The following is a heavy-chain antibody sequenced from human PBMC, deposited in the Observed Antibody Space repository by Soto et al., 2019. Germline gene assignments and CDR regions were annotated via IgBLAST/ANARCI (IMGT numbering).Heavy chain of an antibody. Sequence: VQLVESGGGLVQPGGSLRLSCAASGFTFSSYGMHWVRQAPGKGLEWVAVISYDGSNKYYADSVKGRFTISRDNSKNTLYLQMNSLRAEDTAVYYCAKFGYTSNDAFDIWGQGTMVTVSS. CDR2: ISYDGSNK. D-gene: IGHD5-12*01. CDR3: AKFGYTSNDAFDI. J-gene: IGHJ3*02. CDR1: GFTFSSYG. V-gene: IGHV3-30*18.